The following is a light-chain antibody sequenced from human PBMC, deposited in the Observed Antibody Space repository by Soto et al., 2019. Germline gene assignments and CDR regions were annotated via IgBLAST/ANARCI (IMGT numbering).Light chain of an antibody. CDR3: QQYGDSPLT. J-gene: IGKJ4*01. V-gene: IGKV3-20*01. Sequence: EIVMTQSPATLSVSPGERATLSCRASQSVSSATYLAWYQQKPGQAPRLLIYGASSRAAGIPDRFSGSGSGTDFTLTISRLEPEDFAVYYCQQYGDSPLTFGGGTKVE. CDR1: QSVSSATY. CDR2: GAS.